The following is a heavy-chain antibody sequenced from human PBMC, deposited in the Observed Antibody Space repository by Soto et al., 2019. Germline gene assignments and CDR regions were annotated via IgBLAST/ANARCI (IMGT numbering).Heavy chain of an antibody. Sequence: ASVKVSCKASGYTFTSYYMHWVRQAPGQGLEWMGIINPSGGSTSYAQKFQGRVTMTRDTSTSTVYMELSSLRSEDTAVYYCARDVWWYHCSSTSCQYYYYYGMDVWGQGTTVTVSS. CDR1: GYTFTSYY. V-gene: IGHV1-46*01. CDR3: ARDVWWYHCSSTSCQYYYYYGMDV. CDR2: INPSGGST. D-gene: IGHD2-2*01. J-gene: IGHJ6*02.